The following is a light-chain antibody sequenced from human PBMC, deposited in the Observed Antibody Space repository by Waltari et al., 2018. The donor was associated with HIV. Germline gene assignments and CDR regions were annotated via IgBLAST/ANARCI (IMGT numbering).Light chain of an antibody. CDR3: ATWDDTMSVV. Sequence: SLFTQPPSVSGAPGQRVNISCSGGTSTIVCTIFNWYRQFPGTAPIRRIYNNDQRPSSVPLRFSGSKSATSASLVISGLQSDDEADYYCATWDDTMSVVFGGGTRLTVL. V-gene: IGLV1-44*01. CDR1: TSTIVCTI. J-gene: IGLJ2*01. CDR2: NND.